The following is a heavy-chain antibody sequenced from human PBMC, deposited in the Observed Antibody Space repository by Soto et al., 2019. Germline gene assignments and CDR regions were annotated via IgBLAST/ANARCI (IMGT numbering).Heavy chain of an antibody. D-gene: IGHD1-26*01. J-gene: IGHJ6*02. CDR1: GVSISSGGYY. CDR2: IYYSGST. CDR3: AREGALYYGMDV. V-gene: IGHV4-31*03. Sequence: PSETLSLTCTVSGVSISSGGYYWSWIRQHPGKGLEWIGYIYYSGSTYYNPSLKSRVTISVDTSKNQFSLKLSSVTAADTAVYYCAREGALYYGMDVWGQGTTVTVSS.